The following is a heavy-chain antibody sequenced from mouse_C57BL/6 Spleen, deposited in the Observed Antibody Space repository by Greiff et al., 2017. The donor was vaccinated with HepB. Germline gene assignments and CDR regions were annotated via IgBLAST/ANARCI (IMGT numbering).Heavy chain of an antibody. CDR2: IWSGGST. CDR3: AKSYDGYPYYAMDY. CDR1: GFSLTSYG. V-gene: IGHV2-4*01. Sequence: VQLVESGPGLVQPSQSLSITCTVSGFSLTSYGVHWVRQPPGKGLEWLGVIWSGGSTDYNAAFISRLSISKDNSKSQVFFKMNSLQADDTAIYYCAKSYDGYPYYAMDYWGQGTSVTVSS. D-gene: IGHD2-3*01. J-gene: IGHJ4*01.